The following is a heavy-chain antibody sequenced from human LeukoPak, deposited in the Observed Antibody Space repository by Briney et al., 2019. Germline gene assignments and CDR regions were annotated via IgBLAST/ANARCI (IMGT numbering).Heavy chain of an antibody. CDR1: SGSIDNEH. J-gene: IGHJ4*02. V-gene: IGHV4-59*12. D-gene: IGHD3-3*01. CDR2: TLCGGSN. Sequence: PSETLSLTCSVSSGSIDNEHWCWVRQPPGKGLEWIGHTLCGGSNKFNPSLKSRVTISVDRSKNQFSLTLISVTAADTAVYYCVSLLFGGAGRGNWGQGSLVTVSS. CDR3: VSLLFGGAGRGN.